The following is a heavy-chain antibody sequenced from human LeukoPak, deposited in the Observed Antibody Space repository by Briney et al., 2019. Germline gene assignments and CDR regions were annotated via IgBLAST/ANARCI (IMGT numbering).Heavy chain of an antibody. D-gene: IGHD3-10*01. J-gene: IGHJ4*02. CDR3: AKRGVVIRVFLVGFHKEAYYFDS. Sequence: PGGSLRLSCAVSGFTFSSYWMSWVRQAPGKGLEWVANIKQDGSEKYYVDSVEGRFTISRDNAKNSLYLHMNSLRAEDTAVYFCAKRGVVIRVFLVGFHKEAYYFDSWGQGALVTVSS. V-gene: IGHV3-7*03. CDR1: GFTFSSYW. CDR2: IKQDGSEK.